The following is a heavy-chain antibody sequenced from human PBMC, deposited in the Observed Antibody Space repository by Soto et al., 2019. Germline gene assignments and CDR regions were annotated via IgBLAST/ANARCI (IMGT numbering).Heavy chain of an antibody. D-gene: IGHD3-10*01. J-gene: IGHJ5*02. Sequence: DVQLVESGGGLVQPGGSLRLSCAASGFTFSTYNMNWVRQAPGKGLEWVSSIPSSTSYIFYEDSVKGRFTISRDNAKNSLYLQMNSLRAEDTAVYYCARDFGGILRFGESWGQGTLVTVSS. CDR2: IPSSTSYI. CDR1: GFTFSTYN. CDR3: ARDFGGILRFGES. V-gene: IGHV3-21*01.